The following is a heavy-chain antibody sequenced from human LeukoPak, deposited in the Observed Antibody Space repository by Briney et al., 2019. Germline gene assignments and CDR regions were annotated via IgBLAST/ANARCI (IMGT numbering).Heavy chain of an antibody. CDR3: ARVRGFSVAVPDY. V-gene: IGHV4-34*01. Sequence: SETLSLTCAVYGGSFSGYYWSWIRQPPGKGLEWIGEINHSGSTNYNPSLKSRVTISVDTSKNQFSLKLSSVTAADTAVYYCARVRGFSVAVPDYWGQGTLVTVSS. D-gene: IGHD2-15*01. CDR1: GGSFSGYY. J-gene: IGHJ4*02. CDR2: INHSGST.